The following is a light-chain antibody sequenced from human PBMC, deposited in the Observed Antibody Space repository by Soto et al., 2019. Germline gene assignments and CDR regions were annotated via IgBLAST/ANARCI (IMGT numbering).Light chain of an antibody. V-gene: IGLV1-51*01. J-gene: IGLJ2*01. CDR1: SSNIGVKS. CDR3: GTWDDSLSAVV. Sequence: QSVLTQPPSVSAAPGQKVTISCSGSSSNIGVKSVSWYQQLPRTAPKLLIYDNSERPSGIPDRFSASKSGTSATLGITGLQTGDEADYYCGTWDDSLSAVVFGGGTKLTGL. CDR2: DNS.